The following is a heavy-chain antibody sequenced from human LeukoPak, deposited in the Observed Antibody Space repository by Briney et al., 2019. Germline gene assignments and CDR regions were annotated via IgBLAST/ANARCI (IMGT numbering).Heavy chain of an antibody. Sequence: SETLSLTCTVSGGSISSYYWSWIRQPPGKGLEWIGYIYYSGNTNYNPSLKSRVTISVDTSKNQFSLKLSFVTAADTAVYYCARDLGLPSAFDIWGQGTMVTVSS. V-gene: IGHV4-59*01. CDR2: IYYSGNT. CDR3: ARDLGLPSAFDI. CDR1: GGSISSYY. J-gene: IGHJ3*02. D-gene: IGHD3-16*01.